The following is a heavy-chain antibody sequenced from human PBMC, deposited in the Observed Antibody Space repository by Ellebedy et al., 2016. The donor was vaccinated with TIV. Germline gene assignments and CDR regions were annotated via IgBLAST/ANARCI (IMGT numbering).Heavy chain of an antibody. CDR2: ISKSSKTI. Sequence: GGSLRLXXVASGFTFSDSAMNWVRQAPGKGLEWVSYISKSSKTIYYADYVKGRFTVSRDNARNSLALQMNSLRAEDTGIYYCANLHGPDSWGQGTLVTVSS. V-gene: IGHV3-48*01. CDR1: GFTFSDSA. CDR3: ANLHGPDS. J-gene: IGHJ5*01.